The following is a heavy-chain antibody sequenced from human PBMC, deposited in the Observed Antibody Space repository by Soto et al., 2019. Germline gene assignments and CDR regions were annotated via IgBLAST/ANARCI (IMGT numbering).Heavy chain of an antibody. V-gene: IGHV3-21*01. CDR3: ARDGWLSYYYDSSGYIDY. D-gene: IGHD3-22*01. Sequence: GGSLRLSCAASGFTFSSYGMNWVRQAPGKGLEWVSSISSSSSYIYYADSVKGRFTISRDNAKNSLYLQMNSLRAEDTAVYYCARDGWLSYYYDSSGYIDYWGQGTLVTVSS. J-gene: IGHJ4*02. CDR2: ISSSSSYI. CDR1: GFTFSSYG.